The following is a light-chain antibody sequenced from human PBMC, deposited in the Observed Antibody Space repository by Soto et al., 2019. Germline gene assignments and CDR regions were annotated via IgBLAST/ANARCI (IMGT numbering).Light chain of an antibody. J-gene: IGKJ1*01. CDR2: GAS. CDR1: QSVDSSF. CDR3: QQYNNWPPWT. V-gene: IGKV3-20*01. Sequence: EIVLTQSPGTLSLSPGERATLSCRTSQSVDSSFVAWFQQKPGQAPRLLVYGASSRATGIPDRFSGSGSGTEFTLTISSLQSEDFAVYYCQQYNNWPPWTFGQGTKVEIK.